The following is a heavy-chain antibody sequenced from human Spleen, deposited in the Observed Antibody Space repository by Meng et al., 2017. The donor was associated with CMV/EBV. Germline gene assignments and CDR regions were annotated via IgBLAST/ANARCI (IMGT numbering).Heavy chain of an antibody. CDR2: ISPYTGNT. V-gene: IGHV1-18*01. D-gene: IGHD6-6*01. CDR3: ARDQVARIAARVYYYYGMEV. CDR1: GGTFSSYA. Sequence: ASVKVSCKASGGTFSSYAISWVRQAPGQGLEWMGWISPYTGNTDYAQKLQGRVTMTTDTSTSTAYMELRSLRSDDTAVYYCARDQVARIAARVYYYYGMEVWSQGTTVTVSS. J-gene: IGHJ6*02.